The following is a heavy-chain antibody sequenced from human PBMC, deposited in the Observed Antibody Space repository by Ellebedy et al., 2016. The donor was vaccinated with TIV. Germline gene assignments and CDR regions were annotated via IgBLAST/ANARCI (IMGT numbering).Heavy chain of an antibody. J-gene: IGHJ4*02. V-gene: IGHV4-61*08. Sequence: MPSETLSLTCTVSGGSISSGGYYWSWIRQPPGKGLEWIGYIYYSGSTNYNPSLKSRVTISVDTSKNQFSLKLSSVTAADTAVYYCARIPSSDTDFDYWGQGTLVTVSS. CDR1: GGSISSGGYY. CDR3: ARIPSSDTDFDY. CDR2: IYYSGST.